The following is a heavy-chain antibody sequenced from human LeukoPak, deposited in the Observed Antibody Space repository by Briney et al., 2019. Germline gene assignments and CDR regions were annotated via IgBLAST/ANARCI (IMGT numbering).Heavy chain of an antibody. CDR1: KFIFSNYG. CDR3: AREGATTAFDY. J-gene: IGHJ4*02. D-gene: IGHD1-26*01. Sequence: GGTLRLSCVVSKFIFSNYGMSWVRQAPGKGLEWVSVIYSGGRTYYADSVKGRFTISRDNSKNTLYLQMNSLRAEDAAMYYCAREGATTAFDYWGQGTLVTVSS. V-gene: IGHV3-53*01. CDR2: IYSGGRT.